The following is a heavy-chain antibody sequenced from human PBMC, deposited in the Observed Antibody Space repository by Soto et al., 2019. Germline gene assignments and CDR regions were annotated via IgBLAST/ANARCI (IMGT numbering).Heavy chain of an antibody. J-gene: IGHJ3*02. CDR3: AISHIEEATDVDAFDI. CDR1: GFTFSGYG. Sequence: QVQLVESGGGVVQPGRSLRLSCAASGFTFSGYGMHWVRQAPGKGLEWVAVIWYDGSYKYYADSVKGRFTISRDNSKNTLYLQMNSMSAEDTAVYYSAISHIEEATDVDAFDIWGQGTMVTVSS. CDR2: IWYDGSYK. V-gene: IGHV3-33*01. D-gene: IGHD2-21*01.